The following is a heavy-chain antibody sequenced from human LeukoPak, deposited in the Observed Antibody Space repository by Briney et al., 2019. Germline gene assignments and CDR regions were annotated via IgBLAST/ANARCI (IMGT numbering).Heavy chain of an antibody. J-gene: IGHJ4*02. CDR3: AKGAYRPYYYDSSGYYYYFDY. D-gene: IGHD3-22*01. V-gene: IGHV3-23*01. CDR2: ISGSGGST. Sequence: GGSLRLSCAASGFTFSSYGMSWVRQAPGKGLEWVSAISGSGGSTYYADSVKGRFTISRDNSKNTLYLQMNSLRAEDTAVYYCAKGAYRPYYYDSSGYYYYFDYWGQGTLVTVSS. CDR1: GFTFSSYG.